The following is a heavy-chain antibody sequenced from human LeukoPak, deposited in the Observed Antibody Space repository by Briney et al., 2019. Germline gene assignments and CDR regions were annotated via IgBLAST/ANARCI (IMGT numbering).Heavy chain of an antibody. D-gene: IGHD5-24*01. J-gene: IGHJ4*02. CDR2: TYYKSKWYN. CDR1: GDSVSSNIAA. V-gene: IGHV6-1*01. CDR3: ARGREEIFDY. Sequence: SQTLSLTCAISGDSVSSNIAAWHWIRQSPSRGLEWLGRTYYKSKWYNDYAVSVKSRITFNPDTSENQFSLHLNSVTPEDTAVYYCARGREEIFDYWGQGTLVTVSS.